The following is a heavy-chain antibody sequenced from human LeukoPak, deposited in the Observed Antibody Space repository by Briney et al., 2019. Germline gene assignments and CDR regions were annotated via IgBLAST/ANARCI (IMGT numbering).Heavy chain of an antibody. CDR2: IYYSGNT. D-gene: IGHD3-22*01. Sequence: PSETLSLTCTVSGVSISSSNSYWGWIRQPPGKGLEWIGSIYYSGNTYYNASLKSQVSISIDTSKNQFSLRLTSVTAADTAVYYCARDPRLGDDSSGTFDYWGQGTLVTVSS. J-gene: IGHJ4*02. V-gene: IGHV4-39*02. CDR1: GVSISSSNSY. CDR3: ARDPRLGDDSSGTFDY.